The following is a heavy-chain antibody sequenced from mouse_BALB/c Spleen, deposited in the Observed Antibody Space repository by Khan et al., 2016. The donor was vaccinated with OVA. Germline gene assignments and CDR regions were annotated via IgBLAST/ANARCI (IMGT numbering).Heavy chain of an antibody. CDR1: DYSITSDYA. J-gene: IGHJ3*01. V-gene: IGHV3-2*02. CDR2: INYSGAT. CDR3: ARWFTY. Sequence: EVQLQESGPGLVKPSQSLSLTCTVTDYSITSDYAWNWIRQFPGNKLEWMGYINYSGATSYLPSLKSRISITRDTSKNQFFLQLNSVTTEDSATYYGARWFTYWGQGTLVTVS.